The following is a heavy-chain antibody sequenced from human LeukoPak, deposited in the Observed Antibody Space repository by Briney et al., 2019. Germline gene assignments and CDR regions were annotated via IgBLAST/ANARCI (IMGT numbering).Heavy chain of an antibody. D-gene: IGHD1-26*01. CDR3: AKDRSIRVGAKNY. J-gene: IGHJ4*02. V-gene: IGHV3-23*01. CDR2: ISGSGGST. Sequence: SGGSLRLSCAASGFTFSSYAMSWVRQAPGKGLEWVSAISGSGGSTYYADSVKGRFTISRDNSKNMLYLQMNSLRAEDTAVYYCAKDRSIRVGAKNYWGQGTLVTVSS. CDR1: GFTFSSYA.